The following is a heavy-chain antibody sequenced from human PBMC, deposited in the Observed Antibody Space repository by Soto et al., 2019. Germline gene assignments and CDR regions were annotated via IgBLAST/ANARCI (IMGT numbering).Heavy chain of an antibody. CDR1: GGTFSSYA. D-gene: IGHD2-15*01. Sequence: QVQLVQSGAEVKKPGSSVKVSCKAPGGTFSSYAIGWVRQAPGQGLEWMGGIIPIFGTAKSEPKFQGRVTITANDSTSTGYMELISLRSEDTAVYYCARSQGGSSSLDIYYYYYYGMDVWGQGTTVTVSS. CDR2: IIPIFGTA. CDR3: ARSQGGSSSLDIYYYYYYGMDV. V-gene: IGHV1-69*01. J-gene: IGHJ6*02.